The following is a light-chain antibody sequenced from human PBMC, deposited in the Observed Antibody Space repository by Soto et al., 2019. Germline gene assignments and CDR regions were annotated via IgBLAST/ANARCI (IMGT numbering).Light chain of an antibody. CDR3: QQYRTSPPTWT. CDR2: SSS. Sequence: ELVLTQSPGTLSLSPGDRATLSCRASQSVSSTYLAWYQQRPDQAPRLLIYSSSSRASGIPDRFSGSGSGTDFTLTISRLEPEDFAVYYCQQYRTSPPTWTFGQGTKVDIK. V-gene: IGKV3-20*01. J-gene: IGKJ1*01. CDR1: QSVSSTY.